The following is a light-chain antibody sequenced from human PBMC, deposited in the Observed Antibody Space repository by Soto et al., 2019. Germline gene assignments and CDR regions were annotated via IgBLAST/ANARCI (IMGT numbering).Light chain of an antibody. V-gene: IGKV1-5*01. J-gene: IGKJ3*01. CDR3: QQYNSY. CDR1: QSISSW. CDR2: AAS. Sequence: DIQMTQSPSTLSASVGDRVTITCRDSQSISSWLAWYPQQPRKAPQLLIYAASSLQRGLPSSFSGSGSGTEFTLTLSSLQPDDFATYYCQQYNSYFGPGTKVDI.